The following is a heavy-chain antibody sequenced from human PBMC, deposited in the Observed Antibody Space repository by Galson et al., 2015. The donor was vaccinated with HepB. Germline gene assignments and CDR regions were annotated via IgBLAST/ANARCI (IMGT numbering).Heavy chain of an antibody. CDR3: ARDLTVTTATLLDY. CDR1: GYTFTSYG. J-gene: IGHJ4*02. CDR2: ISAYNGNT. V-gene: IGHV1-18*01. D-gene: IGHD4-17*01. Sequence: SVKVSCKASGYTFTSYGISWVRQAPGQGLEWMGWISAYNGNTNYAQKLQGRVTMTTDTSTSTAYMELRSLRSDDTAVYYCARDLTVTTATLLDYWGQGTLVTVSS.